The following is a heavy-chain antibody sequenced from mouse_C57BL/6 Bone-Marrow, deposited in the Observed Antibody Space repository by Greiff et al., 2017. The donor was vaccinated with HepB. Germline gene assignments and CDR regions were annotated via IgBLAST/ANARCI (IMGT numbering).Heavy chain of an antibody. Sequence: EVMLVESGPGLAKPSQTLSLTCSVTGYSFTSDYWNWIRKFPGNKLEYMGYISYSGSTYYKPYLNSRISITRDTANNQYYLQLNSVTTEDTATYYCARWLRQSPYAMDYWGQGTSVTVSS. J-gene: IGHJ4*01. CDR3: ARWLRQSPYAMDY. V-gene: IGHV3-8*01. CDR2: ISYSGST. CDR1: GYSFTSDY. D-gene: IGHD2-2*01.